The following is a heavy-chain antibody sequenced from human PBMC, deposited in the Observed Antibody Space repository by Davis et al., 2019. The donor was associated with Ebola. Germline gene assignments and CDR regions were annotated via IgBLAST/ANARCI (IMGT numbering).Heavy chain of an antibody. CDR3: ARGWAIFGVALDYYFDF. V-gene: IGHV3-23*01. Sequence: SAKGRFTISRDTSKNTVYLEMHSLRPEDTAVYYCARGWAIFGVALDYYFDFWGQGSLVTVSS. D-gene: IGHD3-3*01. J-gene: IGHJ4*02.